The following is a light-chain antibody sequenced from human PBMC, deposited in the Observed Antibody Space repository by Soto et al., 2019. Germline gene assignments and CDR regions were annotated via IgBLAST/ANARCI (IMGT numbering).Light chain of an antibody. V-gene: IGKV1-39*01. CDR2: AAS. Sequence: IQMTLSPSSVSASVGYRVTITCRASQSISSYLNWYQQKPGKAPKLLIYAASSLQSGVPSRFSGSGSGTDFTLTISSLQPQDFATYYCQQSYSTPAITFGQGTRLEIK. CDR1: QSISSY. CDR3: QQSYSTPAIT. J-gene: IGKJ5*01.